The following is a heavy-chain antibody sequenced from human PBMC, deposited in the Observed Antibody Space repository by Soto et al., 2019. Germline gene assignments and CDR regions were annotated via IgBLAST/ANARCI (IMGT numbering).Heavy chain of an antibody. CDR3: ARSTLEYYYDSSDFDY. Sequence: GGSLRLSCAASGFTFSSYWMSWVRQAPGKGLEWVANIKQDGSEKYYVDSVKGRFTISRDNAKNSLYLQMNSLRAEDTAVYYCARSTLEYYYDSSDFDYWGQGTLVTVSS. D-gene: IGHD3-22*01. CDR1: GFTFSSYW. CDR2: IKQDGSEK. V-gene: IGHV3-7*01. J-gene: IGHJ4*02.